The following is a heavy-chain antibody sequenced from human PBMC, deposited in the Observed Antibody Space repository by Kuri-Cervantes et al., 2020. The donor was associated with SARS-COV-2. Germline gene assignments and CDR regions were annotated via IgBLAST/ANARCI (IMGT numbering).Heavy chain of an antibody. D-gene: IGHD6-19*01. CDR1: GFTFSSYA. V-gene: IGHV3-23*01. Sequence: GESLKISCAASGFTFSSYAMSWVRQAPGKGLERVSAISGSGGSTYYADSVKGRFTISRDNAKNTLYLQMNSLRAEDTAVYYCARDEQWLVDYWGQGTLGTVSS. J-gene: IGHJ4*02. CDR2: ISGSGGST. CDR3: ARDEQWLVDY.